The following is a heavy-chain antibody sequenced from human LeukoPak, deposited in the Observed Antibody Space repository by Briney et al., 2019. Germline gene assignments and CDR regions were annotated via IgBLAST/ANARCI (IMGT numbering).Heavy chain of an antibody. CDR3: VKCTKTTIFAAFVDQ. D-gene: IGHD3-3*01. CDR2: ISWNSGSK. V-gene: IGHV3-9*01. Sequence: GGSLRLSCAASGFIFDDYAMHWVRHVPGKGLEWVSSISWNSGSKAYADSVKGRFTISRDNAKNYLYLQMNSLRREDTALYYCVKCTKTTIFAAFVDQWGQGTLVSVSS. CDR1: GFIFDDYA. J-gene: IGHJ4*02.